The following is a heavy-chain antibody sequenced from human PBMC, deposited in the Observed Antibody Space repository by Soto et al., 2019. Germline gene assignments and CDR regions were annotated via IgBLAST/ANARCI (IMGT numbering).Heavy chain of an antibody. D-gene: IGHD3-22*01. J-gene: IGHJ5*02. CDR3: ARLIAGSRFAP. V-gene: IGHV5-51*03. CDR2: IYPGDSAT. Sequence: EVQLVQSGAEVKKPGESLTISCKGSGYSFTSYWIGWVRQMPGKGLEWMGIIYPGDSATRYSPSFHGQVTISADKSISTAYMQRSGLNAAARAMYNWARLIAGSRFAPWGQGTMVTVSS. CDR1: GYSFTSYW.